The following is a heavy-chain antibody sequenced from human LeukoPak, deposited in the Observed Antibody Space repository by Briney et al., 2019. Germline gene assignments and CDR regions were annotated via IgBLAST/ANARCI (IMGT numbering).Heavy chain of an antibody. CDR2: IRNGGSEH. V-gene: IGHV3-30*02. Sequence: GGSLTLSCAASGFTFSVHGLHGVRQAPGRGRGWGAFIRNGGSEHYYADSVKGRYTISRDNSKNMVYLQITSLRVEDTAVYFCAKEASVTGDIYYFDYWGQGTLVTVSS. D-gene: IGHD7-27*01. J-gene: IGHJ4*02. CDR3: AKEASVTGDIYYFDY. CDR1: GFTFSVHG.